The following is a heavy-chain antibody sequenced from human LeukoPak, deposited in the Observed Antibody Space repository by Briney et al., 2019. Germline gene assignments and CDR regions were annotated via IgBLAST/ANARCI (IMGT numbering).Heavy chain of an antibody. CDR1: GFTFTSYS. CDR2: INHSGST. CDR3: ARGLRFLVV. V-gene: IGHV4-34*01. J-gene: IGHJ6*02. D-gene: IGHD3-3*01. Sequence: GSLRLSCAASGFTFTSYSMNWVRQAPGKGLEWIGEINHSGSTNYNPSLKSRVTISVDTSKNQFSLKLSFVTAADTAVYYCARGLRFLVVWGQGTTVTVSS.